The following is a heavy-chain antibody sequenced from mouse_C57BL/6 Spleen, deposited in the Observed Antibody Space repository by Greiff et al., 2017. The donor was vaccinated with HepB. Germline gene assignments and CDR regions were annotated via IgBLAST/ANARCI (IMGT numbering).Heavy chain of an antibody. CDR2: IYPGSGST. CDR1: GYTFTSYW. Sequence: QVQLQQSGAELVKPGASVKMSCKASGYTFTSYWITWVKQRPGQGLEWIGDIYPGSGSTNYNEKFKSKATLTVDTSSSTAYMQLSSLTSEDSAVYYCARKFITTVVDEYYFDYWGQGTTLTVSS. D-gene: IGHD1-1*01. CDR3: ARKFITTVVDEYYFDY. J-gene: IGHJ2*01. V-gene: IGHV1-55*01.